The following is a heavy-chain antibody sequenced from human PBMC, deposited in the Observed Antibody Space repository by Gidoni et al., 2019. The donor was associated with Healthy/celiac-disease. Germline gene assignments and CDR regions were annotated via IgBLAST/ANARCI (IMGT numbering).Heavy chain of an antibody. V-gene: IGHV3-48*03. CDR2: ISSSGSTI. CDR3: ARGARGFDY. Sequence: EVQLVESGGGLVQPGGSLRLSCAASGFPFSSYEMNWVRQAPGKGLEWVSYISSSGSTIYDADSVKGRFTISRENAKNSLYLQMNSLRAEDTAVYYCARGARGFDYWGQGTLVTVSS. CDR1: GFPFSSYE. J-gene: IGHJ4*02.